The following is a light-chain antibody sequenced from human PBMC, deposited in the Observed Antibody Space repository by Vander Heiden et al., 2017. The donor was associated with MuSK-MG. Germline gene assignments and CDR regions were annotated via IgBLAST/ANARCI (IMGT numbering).Light chain of an antibody. CDR3: AAWDDSLNCVL. Sequence: GQRVTISCSGSSSNIRGNTVNWYQQVPGAAPKLLIYNNNRRPSGVPDRCSGSKSDTSASLAISGLQSEDEADYYCAAWDDSLNCVLFGGGTKLTVL. J-gene: IGLJ3*02. V-gene: IGLV1-44*01. CDR1: SSNIRGNT. CDR2: NNN.